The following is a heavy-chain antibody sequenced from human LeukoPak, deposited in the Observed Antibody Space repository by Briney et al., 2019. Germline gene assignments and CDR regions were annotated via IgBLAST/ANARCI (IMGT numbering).Heavy chain of an antibody. Sequence: PGGSLRLSCAASGFTFSSYWINWVRQTPGKGLEWVAHMNQGGSAKYYADSVKGRFTISRDNAKNLLYLQMNSLRAEDTAVYYCARDAGYGYWVVDYWGQGTLVTVSS. V-gene: IGHV3-7*01. CDR2: MNQGGSAK. J-gene: IGHJ4*02. CDR3: ARDAGYGYWVVDY. CDR1: GFTFSSYW. D-gene: IGHD5-18*01.